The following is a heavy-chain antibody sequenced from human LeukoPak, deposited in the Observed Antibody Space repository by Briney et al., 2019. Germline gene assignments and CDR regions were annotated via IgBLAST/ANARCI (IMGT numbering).Heavy chain of an antibody. CDR2: ISDSGTTV. J-gene: IGHJ6*04. CDR1: GFTFTDFY. CDR3: AELGITMIGGV. Sequence: GGSLRLSCAASGFTFTDFYMTWIRQAPGKGLQWVAYISDSGTTVDYADSVKGRFTISRDNAKNSLYLQMNSLRAEDTAVYYCAELGITMIGGVWGKGTTVTISS. D-gene: IGHD3-10*02. V-gene: IGHV3-11*04.